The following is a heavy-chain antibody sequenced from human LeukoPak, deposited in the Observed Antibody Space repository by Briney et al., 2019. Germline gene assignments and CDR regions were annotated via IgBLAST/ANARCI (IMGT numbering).Heavy chain of an antibody. CDR1: GGSISSGDYY. J-gene: IGHJ2*01. CDR2: IYYSGST. Sequence: KTSETLSLTCTVSGGSISSGDYYWSWIRQPPGKGLEWIGYIYYSGSTYYNPSLKSRVTISVDTSKNQFSLKLSSVTAADTAVYYCAREISGYLIDYWYFDLWGRGTLVTVSS. D-gene: IGHD3-22*01. V-gene: IGHV4-30-4*01. CDR3: AREISGYLIDYWYFDL.